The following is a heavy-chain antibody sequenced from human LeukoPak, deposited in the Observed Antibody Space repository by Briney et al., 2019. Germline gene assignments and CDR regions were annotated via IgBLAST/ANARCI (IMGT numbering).Heavy chain of an antibody. J-gene: IGHJ4*02. CDR3: ARVTCSGGSCYFDY. CDR2: ISSSSSYI. V-gene: IGHV3-21*01. CDR1: GFTFSSYS. Sequence: GGSLRLSCAASGFTFSSYSMIWVRQAPGKGLEWVSSISSSSSYIYYADSVKGRFTISRDNAKNSLYLQMNSLRAEDTAVYYCARVTCSGGSCYFDYWGQGTLVTVSS. D-gene: IGHD2-15*01.